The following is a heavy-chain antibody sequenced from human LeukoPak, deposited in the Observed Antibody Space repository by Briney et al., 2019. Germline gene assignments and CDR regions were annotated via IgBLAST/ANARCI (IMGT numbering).Heavy chain of an antibody. J-gene: IGHJ5*02. CDR3: ARGLITMVRGNWFDP. CDR1: GGSISSNSYY. CDR2: IYYSGST. V-gene: IGHV4-39*01. Sequence: SETLSLTCAVSGGSISSNSYYWGWIRQPPGKGLEWIGSIYYSGSTYYNPSLKSRVTISVDTSKNQFSLKLSSVTAADTAVYYCARGLITMVRGNWFDPWGQGTLVTVSS. D-gene: IGHD3-10*01.